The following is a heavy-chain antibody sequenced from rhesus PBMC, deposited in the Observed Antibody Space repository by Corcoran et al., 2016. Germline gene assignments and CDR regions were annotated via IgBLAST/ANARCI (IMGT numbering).Heavy chain of an antibody. Sequence: QVQLQESGPGLVKPSETLSLTCAVSGDSISSGYYFWIWIRQPPGKGLEWIGYITYNGSTSSNPSLKSRGTISIDASKNQFSLKLSSVTAADTAVYSCARDWGYWGQGVLVTVSS. J-gene: IGHJ4*01. V-gene: IGHV4-122*02. CDR3: ARDWGY. CDR2: ITYNGST. CDR1: GDSISSGYYF. D-gene: IGHD3-34*01.